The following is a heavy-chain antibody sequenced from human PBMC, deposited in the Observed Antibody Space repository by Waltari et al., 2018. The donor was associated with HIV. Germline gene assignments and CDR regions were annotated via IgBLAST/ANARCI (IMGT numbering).Heavy chain of an antibody. Sequence: VQLVQSGAEVKKPGASVKVSCKASGYTFTSYFMHWVRQAPGQGLEWMGIINPSGCSTSYAQKFQGRVTMTRDTSTGTVYMELSSLRSEDTAVYYCARGYSDSSDYYQGAYFDLWGRGTLVTVSS. V-gene: IGHV1-46*01. CDR2: INPSGCST. J-gene: IGHJ2*01. CDR3: ARGYSDSSDYYQGAYFDL. D-gene: IGHD3-22*01. CDR1: GYTFTSYF.